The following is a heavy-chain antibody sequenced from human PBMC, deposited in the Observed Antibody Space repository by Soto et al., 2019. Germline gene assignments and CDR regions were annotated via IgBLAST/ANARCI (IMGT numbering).Heavy chain of an antibody. CDR2: INAGNGNT. D-gene: IGHD6-13*01. J-gene: IGHJ4*02. V-gene: IGHV1-3*01. CDR3: ARGYSSSWYLYFDY. Sequence: ASVKVSCKASGYTFTSYAMHWVRQAPGQRLEWVGWINAGNGNTKYSQKFQGRVTITRDTSASTAYMELSSLRSEDTAVYYCARGYSSSWYLYFDYWGQGTLVTVSS. CDR1: GYTFTSYA.